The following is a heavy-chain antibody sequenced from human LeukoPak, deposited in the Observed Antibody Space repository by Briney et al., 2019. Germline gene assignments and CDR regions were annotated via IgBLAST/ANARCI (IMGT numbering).Heavy chain of an antibody. CDR3: ARVLRYGAVVATDAFDV. D-gene: IGHD4-23*01. J-gene: IGHJ3*01. CDR1: GGSLSDYN. CDR2: INQSGDT. V-gene: IGHV4-34*01. Sequence: SKTLSLTCAVYGGSLSDYNWSWFRQPPGKGLEWIGEINQSGDTHDNPSLKSRVTISLDSSKNQFSLNLRSVTAADTAVYYCARVLRYGAVVATDAFDVWGQGTRVTVSS.